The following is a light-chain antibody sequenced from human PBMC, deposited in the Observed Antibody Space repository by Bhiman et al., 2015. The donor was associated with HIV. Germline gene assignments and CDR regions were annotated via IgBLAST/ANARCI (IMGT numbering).Light chain of an antibody. J-gene: IGLJ1*01. CDR1: SHNIGNNF. Sequence: QSVLTQPPSVSATPGQRVTISCSGSSHNIGNNFVSWYQRLPGAAPKLFTHTNSRRPAGVPERFSGSKSGTSASLVISGLQAEDEADYYCAAWDDSLNGRVFGTGTKVTVL. V-gene: IGLV1-44*01. CDR2: TNS. CDR3: AAWDDSLNGRV.